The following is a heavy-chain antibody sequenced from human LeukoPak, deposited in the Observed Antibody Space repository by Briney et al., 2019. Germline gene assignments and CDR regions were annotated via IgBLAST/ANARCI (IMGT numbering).Heavy chain of an antibody. J-gene: IGHJ5*02. D-gene: IGHD2-15*01. Sequence: DPSETLSLTCTVSGGPISSYYWSWIRQPPGKGLEWIGYIYYSGSTNYNPSLKSRVTISVDTSKNQFSLKLSSVTAADTAVYYCARLHANCSGGSCYLGWFDPWGQGTLVTVSS. CDR2: IYYSGST. V-gene: IGHV4-59*01. CDR3: ARLHANCSGGSCYLGWFDP. CDR1: GGPISSYY.